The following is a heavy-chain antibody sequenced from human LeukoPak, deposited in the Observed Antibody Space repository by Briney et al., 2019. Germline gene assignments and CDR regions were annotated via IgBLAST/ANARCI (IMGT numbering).Heavy chain of an antibody. V-gene: IGHV3-23*01. J-gene: IGHJ4*02. CDR1: GFTLSNYA. D-gene: IGHD2-15*01. Sequence: GGSLRLSCAASGFTLSNYALSWVRQAPGMGLEWVSAISGSGGSTFYADSVKGRFTISRDNSKNTLYLQMNSLRAEDTAVYYCAKDVLPLGYCSGGSCYQLDYWGQGTLVTVSS. CDR2: ISGSGGST. CDR3: AKDVLPLGYCSGGSCYQLDY.